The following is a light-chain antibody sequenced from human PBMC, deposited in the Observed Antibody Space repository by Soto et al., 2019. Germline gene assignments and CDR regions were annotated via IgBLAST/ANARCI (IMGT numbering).Light chain of an antibody. CDR1: QSVSSSY. J-gene: IGKJ1*01. CDR3: QQYGSSPWT. Sequence: VATQSPGTPSSSTRERATLYCRASQSVSSSYLAWYQQKPGQAPRLLIYGASSRATGIPDRFSGSGSGTDFTLTISSLEPEDFAVYYCQQYGSSPWTFGQGTKVDIK. V-gene: IGKV3-20*01. CDR2: GAS.